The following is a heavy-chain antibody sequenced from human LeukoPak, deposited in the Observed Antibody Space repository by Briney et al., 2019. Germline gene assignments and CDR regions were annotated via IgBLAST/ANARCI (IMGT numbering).Heavy chain of an antibody. J-gene: IGHJ6*02. V-gene: IGHV2-5*01. Sequence: SGPTLVKPTQTLTLTCTFSGFSLSASGVGVGWIRQPPGKALEWLALIYWNDDRSYSPSLKSRLTITEDTSKNQVVLTMTNMDPVDTATYYCARGYYYYAMDVWGQGTTVTVSS. CDR1: GFSLSASGVG. CDR2: IYWNDDR. CDR3: ARGYYYYAMDV.